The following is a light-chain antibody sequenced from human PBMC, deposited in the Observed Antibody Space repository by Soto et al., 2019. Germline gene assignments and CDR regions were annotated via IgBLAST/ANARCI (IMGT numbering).Light chain of an antibody. CDR3: QHGYVAPYN. CDR2: SAS. V-gene: IGKV1-39*01. Sequence: IRMTQSPSSFSASTGDRVTITCRASQDINVYLNWYQQKPGEVPKLLIYSASSLHSGVPSRFTGSGSETDFTLTIRSLQPEDFATYYCQHGYVAPYNFGQGTKVDIK. J-gene: IGKJ2*01. CDR1: QDINVY.